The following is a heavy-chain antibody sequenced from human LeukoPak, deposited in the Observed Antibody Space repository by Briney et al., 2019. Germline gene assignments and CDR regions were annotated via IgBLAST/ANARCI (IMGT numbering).Heavy chain of an antibody. V-gene: IGHV4-59*01. CDR2: IYYTGST. J-gene: IGHJ4*02. Sequence: PLETLSLTCTVSGGSISSYYWNWIRQPPGRGLEWIGDIYYTGSTNYNPSLKSRVTISVDTSKNQFSLRLTSVTAADTAVYYCAREGMAVGFARFPIFNYWGQGTLVTVSS. CDR1: GGSISSYY. D-gene: IGHD6-19*01. CDR3: AREGMAVGFARFPIFNY.